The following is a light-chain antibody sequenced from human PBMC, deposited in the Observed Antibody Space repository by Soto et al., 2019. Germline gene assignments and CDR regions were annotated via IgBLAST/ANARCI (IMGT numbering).Light chain of an antibody. V-gene: IGKV3-20*01. Sequence: DILSTPSSGTMCLSPGAGAPHSYRASQSVRYNYLAWYQQKPGQAHRLLIYGVSTRATGIPDRFSGSGSGTDFTLTISRLDPEDFAVYYCQQYGTSPRTVGQGTKVDIK. J-gene: IGKJ1*01. CDR3: QQYGTSPRT. CDR1: QSVRYNY. CDR2: GVS.